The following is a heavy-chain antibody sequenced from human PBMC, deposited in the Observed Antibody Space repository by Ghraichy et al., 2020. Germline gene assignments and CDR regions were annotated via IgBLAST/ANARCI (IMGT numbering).Heavy chain of an antibody. J-gene: IGHJ6*02. D-gene: IGHD6-19*01. CDR2: ISAYNGNT. CDR1: GYTFTSYG. CDR3: ARDEPYSSGSWFLGRRRSPENYYYGMDV. Sequence: ASVKVSCKASGYTFTSYGISWVRQAPGQGLEWMGWISAYNGNTNYAQKLQGRVTMTTDTSTSTAYMELRSLRSDDTAVYYCARDEPYSSGSWFLGRRRSPENYYYGMDVWGQGTTVTVSS. V-gene: IGHV1-18*01.